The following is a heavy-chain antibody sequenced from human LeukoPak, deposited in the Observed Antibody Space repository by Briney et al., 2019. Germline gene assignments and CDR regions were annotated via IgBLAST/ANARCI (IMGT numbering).Heavy chain of an antibody. CDR3: ARDVLLDTAMVSHYYYYGMDV. J-gene: IGHJ6*02. D-gene: IGHD5-18*01. V-gene: IGHV4-31*03. CDR1: GGSISSGGYY. Sequence: SETLSLTCTVSGGSISSGGYYWSWIRQHPGTGLEWIGYIYYSGSTYYNPSLKSRVTISVDTSKNQFSLKLSSVTAADTAVYYCARDVLLDTAMVSHYYYYGMDVWGQGTTVTVSS. CDR2: IYYSGST.